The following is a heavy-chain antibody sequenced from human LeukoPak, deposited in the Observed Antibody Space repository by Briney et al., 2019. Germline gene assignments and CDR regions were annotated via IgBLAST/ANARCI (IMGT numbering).Heavy chain of an antibody. CDR1: GYTFTGYY. V-gene: IGHV1-2*02. CDR2: INPNSGGT. Sequence: GASVKVSCKASGYTFTGYYMHWVRQAPGQGLEWMGWINPNSGGTNYAQKFQGRVTMTRDTSISTAYMELSRLRSDDTAVYYCARERLSRNTVVVVAATYNWFDPWGQGTLVTVSS. D-gene: IGHD2-15*01. CDR3: ARERLSRNTVVVVAATYNWFDP. J-gene: IGHJ5*02.